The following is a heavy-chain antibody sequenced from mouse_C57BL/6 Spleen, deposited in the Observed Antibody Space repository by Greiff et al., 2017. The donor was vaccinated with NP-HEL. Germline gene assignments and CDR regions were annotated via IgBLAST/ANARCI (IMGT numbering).Heavy chain of an antibody. D-gene: IGHD2-12*01. J-gene: IGHJ4*01. Sequence: EVKLMESGGGLVKPGGSLKLSCAASGFTFSDYGMHWVRQAPEKGLEWVAYISSGSSTIYYADTVKGRFTISRDNAKNTLFLQMTSLRSEDTAMYYCARDYYNAMDYWGQGTSVPVSS. V-gene: IGHV5-17*01. CDR3: ARDYYNAMDY. CDR1: GFTFSDYG. CDR2: ISSGSSTI.